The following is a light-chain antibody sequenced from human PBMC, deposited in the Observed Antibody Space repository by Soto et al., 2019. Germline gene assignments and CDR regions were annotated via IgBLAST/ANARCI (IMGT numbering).Light chain of an antibody. Sequence: QSVLTTPSSVSGSTVQSITISCTGTSSDVGLYDYVSWYQQHPGKAPQLMIYAVSNRPSGVSNRFSASKSGNTASLFISGLQAEDEADYYCSSYTSDSSYVFGSGTKVTVL. CDR1: SSDVGLYDY. CDR3: SSYTSDSSYV. J-gene: IGLJ1*01. V-gene: IGLV2-14*01. CDR2: AVS.